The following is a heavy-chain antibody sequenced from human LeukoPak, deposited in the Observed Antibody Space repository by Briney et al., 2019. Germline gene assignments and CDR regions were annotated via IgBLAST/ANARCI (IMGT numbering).Heavy chain of an antibody. Sequence: GGSLRLSCAASGFTFSHHGMHWVRQAPGKGLEWVAFIRNDGSNHYYADSVKGRFTISRDNSKNNVYLQMYSLRVEDTSIYYCVRDYTWGFDYCGQGTVVTVSS. CDR3: VRDYTWGFDY. J-gene: IGHJ4*02. CDR1: GFTFSHHG. CDR2: IRNDGSNH. V-gene: IGHV3-30*02. D-gene: IGHD7-27*01.